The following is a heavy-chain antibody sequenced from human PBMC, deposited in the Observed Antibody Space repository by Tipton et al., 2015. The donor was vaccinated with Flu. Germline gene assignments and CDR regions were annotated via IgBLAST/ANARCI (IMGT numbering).Heavy chain of an antibody. V-gene: IGHV4-38-2*02. J-gene: IGHJ4*02. D-gene: IGHD2-2*01. CDR1: GDSIGSPYF. Sequence: TLSLTCSVSGDSIGSPYFWGWIRQPPGKGLEWIGNIHQAGTTYYNPPLMSRITITVDRPKNHFSLRLTSVTAADTAVYYCARDPSLGMPDYFDSWGQGILVTASS. CDR2: IHQAGTT. CDR3: ARDPSLGMPDYFDS.